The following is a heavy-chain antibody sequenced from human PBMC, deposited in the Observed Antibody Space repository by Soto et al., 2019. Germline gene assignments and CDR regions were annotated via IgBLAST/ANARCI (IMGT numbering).Heavy chain of an antibody. J-gene: IGHJ6*02. CDR2: INPNSGGT. V-gene: IGHV1-2*04. CDR1: GYTFTGYY. Sequence: ASVKVSCKASGYTFTGYYMHWVRQAPGQGLEWMGWINPNSGGTNYAQKFQGWVTMTRDTSISKAYMELSRLRSDDTAVYYCARGVVVVVAGPGRMDVWGQGTTVTVSS. D-gene: IGHD2-15*01. CDR3: ARGVVVVVAGPGRMDV.